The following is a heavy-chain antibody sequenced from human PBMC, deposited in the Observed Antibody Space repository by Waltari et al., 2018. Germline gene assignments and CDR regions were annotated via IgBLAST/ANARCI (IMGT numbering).Heavy chain of an antibody. Sequence: QLQLQESGPGLVKPSETLSLTCTVSGGSISSTSYHWGWIRQPPGKGLEWIGSFYYGGRTYYNPSLKSRITIAVDTSKNQFSRKLNSVTAADTAVYYCARPCCVGGGALLSLDLWGPGTLVTVSS. D-gene: IGHD3-16*01. CDR2: FYYGGRT. CDR3: ARPCCVGGGALLSLDL. CDR1: GGSISSTSYH. V-gene: IGHV4-39*01. J-gene: IGHJ5*02.